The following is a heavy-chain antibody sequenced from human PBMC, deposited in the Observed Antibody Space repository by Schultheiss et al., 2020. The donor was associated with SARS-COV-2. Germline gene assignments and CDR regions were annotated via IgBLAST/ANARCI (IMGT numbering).Heavy chain of an antibody. CDR1: GFTFSSYA. CDR2: ISYDGSNK. V-gene: IGHV3-30*03. Sequence: GGSLRLSCAASGFTFSSYAMHWVRQAPGKGLEWVAVISYDGSNKYYADSVKGRFTISRDNSKNTLYLQMNSLRDDDTAVYYCARDSYSSGWSVYYYYYGMDVWGQGTTVTVSS. CDR3: ARDSYSSGWSVYYYYYGMDV. D-gene: IGHD6-19*01. J-gene: IGHJ6*02.